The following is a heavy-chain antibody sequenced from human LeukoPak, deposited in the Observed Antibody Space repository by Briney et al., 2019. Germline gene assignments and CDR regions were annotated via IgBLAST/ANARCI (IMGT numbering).Heavy chain of an antibody. J-gene: IGHJ6*03. CDR2: IKSKTDGGTT. V-gene: IGHV3-15*01. CDR3: TTGTLITDRRDICSSTSCYKRYYYMDV. Sequence: GGSLRLSCAASGFTFSNAWMSWVRQAPGKGLEWVGRIKSKTDGGTTDYAAPVKGRFTISRDDSKNTLYLQMNSLKTEDTAVYYCTTGTLITDRRDICSSTSCYKRYYYMDVWGKGTTVTVSS. CDR1: GFTFSNAW. D-gene: IGHD2-2*02.